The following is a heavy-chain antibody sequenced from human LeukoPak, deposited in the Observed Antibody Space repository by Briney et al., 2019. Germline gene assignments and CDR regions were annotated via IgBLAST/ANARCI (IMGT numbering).Heavy chain of an antibody. V-gene: IGHV1-46*01. CDR2: ISPSGGST. D-gene: IGHD2-2*01. Sequence: ASVKVSCKASGYTFTSYYMHWVRQAPGQRLEWMGIISPSGGSTSYAQKFQGRVTMTRDTSTSTVYMELSSLRSEDTAVYYCARGGRVPASLEFCYYYGMDVWGQGTTVTVSS. J-gene: IGHJ6*02. CDR1: GYTFTSYY. CDR3: ARGGRVPASLEFCYYYGMDV.